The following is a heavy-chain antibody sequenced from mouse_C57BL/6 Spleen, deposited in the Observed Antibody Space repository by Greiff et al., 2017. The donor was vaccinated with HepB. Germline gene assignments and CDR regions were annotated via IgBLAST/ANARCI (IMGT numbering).Heavy chain of an antibody. CDR3: AREGGYFLPYAMDY. D-gene: IGHD2-3*01. CDR1: GYTFTSYW. V-gene: IGHV14-2*01. Sequence: VQLQQPGAELVKPGASVKLSCKASGYTFTSYWMHWVKQRTEQGLEWIGRIDPEDGETKYAPKFQGKATITADTSSNTAYLQLSSLTSEDTAVYYCAREGGYFLPYAMDYWGQGTSVTVSS. J-gene: IGHJ4*01. CDR2: IDPEDGET.